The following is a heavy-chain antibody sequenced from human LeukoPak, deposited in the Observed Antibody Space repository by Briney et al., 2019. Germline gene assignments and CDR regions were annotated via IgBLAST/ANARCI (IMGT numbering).Heavy chain of an antibody. D-gene: IGHD3-22*01. CDR3: AKGLPYYYDSSGYYLNY. CDR1: GFTFSSYG. J-gene: IGHJ4*02. CDR2: IWYDGSNK. Sequence: GGSLRLSCAASGFTFSSYGMHWVRQAPGKGLEWVAVIWYDGSNKYYADSVKGRFTISRDNSKNTLYLQMNSLRAEDTAVYYCAKGLPYYYDSSGYYLNYWGQGTLVTVSS. V-gene: IGHV3-33*06.